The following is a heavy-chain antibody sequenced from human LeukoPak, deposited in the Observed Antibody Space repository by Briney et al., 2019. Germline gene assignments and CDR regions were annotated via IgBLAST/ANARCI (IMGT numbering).Heavy chain of an antibody. CDR3: VNGHSVWYGYFQH. CDR1: GFTFSSYA. V-gene: IGHV3-64D*06. Sequence: GGSLRLSCSASGFTFSSYAMHWVRQAPGKGLEYVSAISSNGGSTYYADSVKGRFTISRGNSKNTLYLQMSSLRAEDTAVYYCVNGHSVWYGYFQHWGQGTLVTVSS. D-gene: IGHD6-19*01. J-gene: IGHJ1*01. CDR2: ISSNGGST.